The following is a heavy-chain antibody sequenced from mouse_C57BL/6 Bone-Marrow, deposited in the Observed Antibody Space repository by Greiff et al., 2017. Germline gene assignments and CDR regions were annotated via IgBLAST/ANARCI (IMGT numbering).Heavy chain of an antibody. V-gene: IGHV1-81*01. D-gene: IGHD1-1*01. CDR3: ARRVTTVVPFDY. CDR1: GYTFTSYG. CDR2: IYPRSGNT. J-gene: IGHJ2*01. Sequence: QVQLQQSGAELARPGASVKLSCKASGYTFTSYGISWVKQRTGQGLEWIGEIYPRSGNTYYNEKFKGKATLTADKSSSTAYMELRSLTSEDSAVYFCARRVTTVVPFDYWGQGTTLTVSS.